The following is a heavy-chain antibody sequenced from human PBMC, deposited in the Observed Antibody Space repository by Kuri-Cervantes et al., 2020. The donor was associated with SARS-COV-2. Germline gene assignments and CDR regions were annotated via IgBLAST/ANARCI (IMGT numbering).Heavy chain of an antibody. Sequence: GGSLRLSCKASGYTFTDYYMHWVRQAPGQGPEWMGWINPIGGTNSAQRFQGRVTMTRDTSTSTVHMELSRLRFDDTAVFYCARNRRTGGYSYGFDLWGQGTLVTVSS. D-gene: IGHD5-18*01. V-gene: IGHV1-2*02. J-gene: IGHJ4*02. CDR1: GYTFTDYY. CDR3: ARNRRTGGYSYGFDL. CDR2: INPIGGT.